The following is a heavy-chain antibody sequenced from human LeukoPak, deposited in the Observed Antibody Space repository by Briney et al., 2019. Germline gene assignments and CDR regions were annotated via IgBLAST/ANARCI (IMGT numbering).Heavy chain of an antibody. Sequence: GGSLRLSCAASGFTFSSYSMNWVRQAPGKGLEWVSSISSSGSYIYYADSVKGRFTISRDNAKNSLYLQMNSLRAEDTAVYYCARQQLVRAPPDYWGQGTLVTVSS. V-gene: IGHV3-21*01. CDR2: ISSSGSYI. CDR3: ARQQLVRAPPDY. CDR1: GFTFSSYS. D-gene: IGHD6-13*01. J-gene: IGHJ4*02.